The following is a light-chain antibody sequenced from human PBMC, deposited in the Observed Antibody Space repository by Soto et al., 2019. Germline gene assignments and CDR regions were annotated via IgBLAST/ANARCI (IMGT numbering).Light chain of an antibody. J-gene: IGKJ4*01. CDR2: AAS. CDR3: QQSYSTVLPT. Sequence: DIQMTQSPSYLSASVGDRFTITCRSSQSISTYLNWFQQRPGKAPKLXXYAASTLQSGVPSRFSGSGSGTDFTLTISSLQPEDFATYYCQQSYSTVLPTFGGGTKVDIK. V-gene: IGKV1-39*01. CDR1: QSISTY.